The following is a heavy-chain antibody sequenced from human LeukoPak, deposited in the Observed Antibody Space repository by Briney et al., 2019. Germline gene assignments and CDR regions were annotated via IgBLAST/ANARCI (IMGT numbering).Heavy chain of an antibody. CDR3: ARMKMATQTLD. V-gene: IGHV1-2*06. J-gene: IGHJ4*02. Sequence: ASVKVSCKASGYTFTGYYMHWVRQAPGQGLEWMRRINPNSGGTNYAQKFQGRVTMTRDTSISTAYMELSRLRSDDTAVYYCARMKMATQTLDWRQRTLVTVSS. D-gene: IGHD5-24*01. CDR1: GYTFTGYY. CDR2: INPNSGGT.